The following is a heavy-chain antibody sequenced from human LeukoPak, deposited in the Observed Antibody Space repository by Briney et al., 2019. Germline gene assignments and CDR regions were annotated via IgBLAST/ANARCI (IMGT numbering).Heavy chain of an antibody. Sequence: GGSLRLSCAASGFTFSSYAMSWVRQAPGKGLEWVSAISGSGGSTYYADSVKGRFTISRDNSKNTLYLQVNSLRAEDTAVYYCAKPGLDYGGAFDIWGQGTMVTVSS. CDR2: ISGSGGST. V-gene: IGHV3-23*01. CDR1: GFTFSSYA. D-gene: IGHD4-23*01. CDR3: AKPGLDYGGAFDI. J-gene: IGHJ3*02.